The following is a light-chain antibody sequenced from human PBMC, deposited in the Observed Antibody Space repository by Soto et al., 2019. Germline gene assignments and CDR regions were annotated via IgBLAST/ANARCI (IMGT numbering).Light chain of an antibody. CDR3: IPDLQTPRT. CDR1: QRILHSHGYNY. J-gene: IGKJ1*01. V-gene: IGKV2-28*01. Sequence: DIVMTQSPLSLPVTPGEPASISCRSSQRILHSHGYNYLDWYLPKPGQSPQLMIYLTSNRASGGPSTFCGKGSGTDFTLKVSRVEGEEVGVSYGIPDLQTPRTVGQGTKEEIK. CDR2: LTS.